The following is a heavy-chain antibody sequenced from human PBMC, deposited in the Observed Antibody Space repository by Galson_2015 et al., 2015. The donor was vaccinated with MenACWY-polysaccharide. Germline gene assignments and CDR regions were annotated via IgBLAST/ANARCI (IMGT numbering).Heavy chain of an antibody. CDR3: ARGGYCSGGTCDRFDY. CDR1: GGSIGSSY. V-gene: IGHV4-4*07. Sequence: SETLSLTCTVSGGSIGSSYWSWIRQPAEQGLEWIGRIYTSGSTNYNPSLRSRVTMSADTSKNQFSLNLRSVTAADTAVYYCARGGYCSGGTCDRFDYWGQGILVTVSS. CDR2: IYTSGST. J-gene: IGHJ4*02. D-gene: IGHD2-15*01.